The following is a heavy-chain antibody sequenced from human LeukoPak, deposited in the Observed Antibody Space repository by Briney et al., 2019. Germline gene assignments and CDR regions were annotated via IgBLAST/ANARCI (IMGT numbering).Heavy chain of an antibody. Sequence: GGSLRLSCAVSGFTFSSCAMSCVRQAPGKGLEWVSAISGSGGSTYYAGSVKGRFTISRDNSKNTLFLQMNSLRAEDTAVYYCAKGTYSSSPRDNWGQGTLVTVSS. CDR2: ISGSGGST. J-gene: IGHJ4*02. CDR3: AKGTYSSSPRDN. CDR1: GFTFSSCA. V-gene: IGHV3-23*01. D-gene: IGHD6-6*01.